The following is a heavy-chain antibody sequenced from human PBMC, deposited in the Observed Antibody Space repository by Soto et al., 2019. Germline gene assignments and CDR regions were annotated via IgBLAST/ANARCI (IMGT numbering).Heavy chain of an antibody. D-gene: IGHD1-7*01. J-gene: IGHJ4*02. CDR3: GRGRSGELVIFY. CDR1: GYTFTGYY. CDR2: IGPNRGET. Sequence: QVQLVQSGAEVKNSGASVKVSCKASGYTFTGYYIHWVRQAPGQGPEWMGEIGPNRGETRHAQKFQGRVTMTRDTSITTVYMELTNLSPDDTAVYYCGRGRSGELVIFYWGQGTLVTVYS. V-gene: IGHV1-2*02.